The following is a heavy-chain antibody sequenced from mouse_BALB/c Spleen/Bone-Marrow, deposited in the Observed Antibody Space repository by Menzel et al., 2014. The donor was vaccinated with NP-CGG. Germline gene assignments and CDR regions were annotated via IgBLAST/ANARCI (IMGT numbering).Heavy chain of an antibody. Sequence: EVKLVESGPELVKPGASVKISCKTSGYTFTEYTMCWVKQSHGKSLEWIGGINPNNGGTNYNQEFKGKATLTVDKSSSTAYMELRSLTSEDSAVYYCAREEAFDYDIAYWGQGTLVTVSA. CDR2: INPNNGGT. CDR1: GYTFTEYT. D-gene: IGHD2-4*01. CDR3: AREEAFDYDIAY. J-gene: IGHJ3*01. V-gene: IGHV1-18*01.